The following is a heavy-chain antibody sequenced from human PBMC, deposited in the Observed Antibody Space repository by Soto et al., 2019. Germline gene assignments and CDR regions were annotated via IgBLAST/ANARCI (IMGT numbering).Heavy chain of an antibody. J-gene: IGHJ6*02. CDR1: GGSISSYY. CDR2: IYYSGST. D-gene: IGHD4-17*01. Sequence: SETLSLTCTVSGGSISSYYWSWIRQPPGKGLEWIGYIYYSGSTNYNPSLKSRVTISVDTSKNQFSLKLSSVTAADTAVYYCAKHYYGGNHGYYYYYYGMDVWGQGTTVTVSS. CDR3: AKHYYGGNHGYYYYYYGMDV. V-gene: IGHV4-59*08.